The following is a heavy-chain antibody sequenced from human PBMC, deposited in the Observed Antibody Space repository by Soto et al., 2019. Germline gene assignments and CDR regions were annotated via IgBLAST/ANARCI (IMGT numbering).Heavy chain of an antibody. V-gene: IGHV1-46*01. D-gene: IGHD3-22*01. CDR1: GYTLIMYY. Sequence: ASLKVSCKASGYTLIMYYIHWMRQAPGQGHEWMGLINPSGGSTTYAQKFQGRVTMTRDTSTSTVYMDLSSLRSEDSPVYYCARSPYSSGYYYAIDYWGQGTQVTVSS. CDR2: INPSGGST. J-gene: IGHJ4*02. CDR3: ARSPYSSGYYYAIDY.